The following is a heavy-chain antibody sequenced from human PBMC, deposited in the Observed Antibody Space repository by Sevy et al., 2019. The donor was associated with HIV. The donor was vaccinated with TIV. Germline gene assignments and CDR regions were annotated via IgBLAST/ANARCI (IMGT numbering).Heavy chain of an antibody. V-gene: IGHV4-38-2*02. CDR2: IYHSGST. Sequence: SETLSLTCAVSGYSISSGYYWGWIRQPPGKGLEWIGSIYHSGSTYYNPSLKSRVTISVDTSKNQFSLKLSSVTAADTAVYYCARDGLPNWFDPWGRGTLVTVSS. CDR1: GYSISSGYY. CDR3: ARDGLPNWFDP. J-gene: IGHJ5*02.